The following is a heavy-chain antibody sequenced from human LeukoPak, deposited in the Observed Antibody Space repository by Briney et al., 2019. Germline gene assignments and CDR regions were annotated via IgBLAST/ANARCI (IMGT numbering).Heavy chain of an antibody. CDR1: GFTFSSYG. D-gene: IGHD3-10*01. Sequence: PGGSLRLSCAASGFTFSSYGMHWVRQAPGKGLEWVAFIRYDGSNKYYADSVKGRFTSSRDNSNNTLYVQMNSLRVEDTAAYYCAKSGGLSGSGRLAMDVWGQGTTVTVSS. CDR3: AKSGGLSGSGRLAMDV. CDR2: IRYDGSNK. V-gene: IGHV3-30*02. J-gene: IGHJ6*02.